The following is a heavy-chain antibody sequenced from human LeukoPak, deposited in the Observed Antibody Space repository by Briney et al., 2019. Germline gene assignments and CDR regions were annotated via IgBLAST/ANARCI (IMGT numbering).Heavy chain of an antibody. J-gene: IGHJ4*02. Sequence: ASVKVSCKASGYTFTSYGISWVRQAPGQGLEWMGWISAYNGNTNYAQKLQGRVTMTADTSTSTAYMELRSLRSDDTAVYYCARERYYTSGSVHNRIDYWGQGTLVTVPS. D-gene: IGHD3-10*01. CDR3: ARERYYTSGSVHNRIDY. V-gene: IGHV1-18*01. CDR1: GYTFTSYG. CDR2: ISAYNGNT.